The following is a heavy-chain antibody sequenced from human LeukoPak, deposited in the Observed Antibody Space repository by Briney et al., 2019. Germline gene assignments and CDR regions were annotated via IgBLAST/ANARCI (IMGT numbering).Heavy chain of an antibody. Sequence: QPGRSLRLSCAASGFTFSNYAMHWVRQAPGKGLECVAVISDDGSNKYYADSVKGRFTISRDNSKNTLYLQMNSLRAEDTAVYYCARDGITIFGVVIARRFDSWGQGTLVTVSS. CDR2: ISDDGSNK. D-gene: IGHD3-3*01. CDR1: GFTFSNYA. CDR3: ARDGITIFGVVIARRFDS. J-gene: IGHJ4*02. V-gene: IGHV3-30*04.